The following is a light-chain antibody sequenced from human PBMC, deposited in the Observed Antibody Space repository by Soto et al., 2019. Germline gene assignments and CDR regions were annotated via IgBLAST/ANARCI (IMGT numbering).Light chain of an antibody. CDR2: GAS. J-gene: IGKJ4*01. CDR3: QHLHSYPLS. CDR1: QSVGDN. V-gene: IGKV3-15*01. Sequence: VMTQSPATLSVSPGERVTLSCRSSQSVGDNLAWFQQKPGQGPRLLIYGASTRATGIPVRFSGSGSETEFTLTISSLQPGDFATYYCQHLHSYPLSFGGGTEVEIK.